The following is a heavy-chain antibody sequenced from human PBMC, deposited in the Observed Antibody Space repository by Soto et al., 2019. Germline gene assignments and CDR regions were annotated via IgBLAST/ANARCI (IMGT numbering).Heavy chain of an antibody. Sequence: GRSLRLSCAASGFTFSNYAMNWVRQAPGKGLEWVSAISNSFSDGNTHYADSVKGRFTISRDNDKNTVFLEMNSLRAEDTAVYYCAKVFSPEGGNYFDYWGQGTLVTGSS. CDR1: GFTFSNYA. CDR2: ISNSFSDGNT. J-gene: IGHJ4*02. V-gene: IGHV3-23*01. CDR3: AKVFSPEGGNYFDY.